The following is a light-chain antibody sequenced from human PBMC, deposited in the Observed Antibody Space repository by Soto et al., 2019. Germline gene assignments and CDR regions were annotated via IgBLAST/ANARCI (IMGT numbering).Light chain of an antibody. J-gene: IGKJ5*01. CDR2: GAS. CDR3: QQYNIWRSIT. CDR1: QSVSNNY. Sequence: EIVLTQSPGTLSLSPGERATLSCRASQSVSNNYLAWYQQKPGQAPRLLIYGASNRATGIPDRFSGSGYGTYFTLTISSLQSEDFAVYYCQQYNIWRSITFGQGTRLEIK. V-gene: IGKV3-20*01.